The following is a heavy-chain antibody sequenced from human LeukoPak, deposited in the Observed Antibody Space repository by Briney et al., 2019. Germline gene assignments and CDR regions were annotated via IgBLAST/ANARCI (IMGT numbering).Heavy chain of an antibody. D-gene: IGHD6-19*01. Sequence: GGSLRLSCAASGFTFSSYSMNWVRQAPGKGLEWVSSISSSSSFIYYADSVKGRFTISRDNAKNSLYLQMNSLRAEDTAVYYCARDGGGWYEGAFGIWGQGTMVTVSS. J-gene: IGHJ3*02. V-gene: IGHV3-21*01. CDR2: ISSSSSFI. CDR1: GFTFSSYS. CDR3: ARDGGGWYEGAFGI.